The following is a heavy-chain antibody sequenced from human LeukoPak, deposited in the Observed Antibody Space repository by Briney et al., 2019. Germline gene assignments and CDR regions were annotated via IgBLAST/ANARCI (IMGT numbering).Heavy chain of an antibody. CDR2: ISSVGHTN. Sequence: PGGSLRLSCTASGFTFSSFGMHWVRQAPGKGLEWVTDISSVGHTNKSADSVKGRFTISRDNSKNTLYLQMHSLREDDTAVYYCAKEVGWFNAFDVWGEGSMVTVSS. D-gene: IGHD3-10*01. CDR1: GFTFSSFG. V-gene: IGHV3-30*18. CDR3: AKEVGWFNAFDV. J-gene: IGHJ3*01.